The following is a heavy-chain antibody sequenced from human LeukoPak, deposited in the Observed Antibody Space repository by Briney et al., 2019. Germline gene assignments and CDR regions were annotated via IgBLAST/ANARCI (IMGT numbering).Heavy chain of an antibody. CDR2: INPNSGGT. CDR3: ARDTTGEWGIAVAGTRGYFQH. Sequence: GASVKVSRKASGYTFTRYYMHWMRQAPGQGLEWMGWINPNSGGTNYAQKFQGRVTMTRDTSISTAYMELSRLRSDDTAVYYCARDTTGEWGIAVAGTRGYFQHWGQGTLVTVSS. J-gene: IGHJ1*01. CDR1: GYTFTRYY. D-gene: IGHD6-19*01. V-gene: IGHV1-2*02.